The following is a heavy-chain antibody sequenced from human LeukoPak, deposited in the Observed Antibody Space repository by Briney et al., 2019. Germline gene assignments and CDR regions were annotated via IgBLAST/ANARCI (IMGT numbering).Heavy chain of an antibody. CDR2: IKQDGSEK. V-gene: IGHV3-7*02. Sequence: GGSLRLSCAASGFTFSNYWMAWVRQAPGKGLEWVANIKQDGSEKYYVDSVKGRFTISRDNAKNTLSLQMNSLRADDTAVYYCISDHTGHDDYWGQGTLVTVSS. D-gene: IGHD1-1*01. CDR1: GFTFSNYW. J-gene: IGHJ4*02. CDR3: ISDHTGHDDY.